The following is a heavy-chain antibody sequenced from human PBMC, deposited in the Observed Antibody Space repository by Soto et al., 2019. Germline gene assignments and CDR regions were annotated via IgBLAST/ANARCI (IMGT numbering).Heavy chain of an antibody. CDR3: ARQGSGIGTFDY. Sequence: QLQLQESGPGLVKPSETLSLTCTVSGGSISSSSYYWGWIRQPPGKGLEWIGSIYYSGSTYYNPSRKTRVTISVDTSNNQFSLKLSSVTAADPAVYYCARQGSGIGTFDYWGQGTLVTVSS. V-gene: IGHV4-39*01. J-gene: IGHJ4*02. D-gene: IGHD1-20*01. CDR1: GGSISSSSYY. CDR2: IYYSGST.